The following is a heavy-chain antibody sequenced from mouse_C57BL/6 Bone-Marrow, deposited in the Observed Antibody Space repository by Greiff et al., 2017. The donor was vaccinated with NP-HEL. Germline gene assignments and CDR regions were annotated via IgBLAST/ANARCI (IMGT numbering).Heavy chain of an antibody. CDR2: IWTGGGK. CDR3: ASHCDQNDAWFAY. CDR1: GFSFTSYA. Sequence: VQVVESGPGLVAPSQSLSITCTVSGFSFTSYAISWVRQPPGKGLEWLGVIWTGGGKNYNSALKSRLSISKDNSKSQVFLKMNSLQTDDTARYYCASHCDQNDAWFAYWGQGTLVTVSA. V-gene: IGHV2-9-1*01. J-gene: IGHJ3*01. D-gene: IGHD2-13*01.